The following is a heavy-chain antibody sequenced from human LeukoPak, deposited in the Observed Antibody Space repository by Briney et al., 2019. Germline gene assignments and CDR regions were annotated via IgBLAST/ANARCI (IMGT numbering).Heavy chain of an antibody. V-gene: IGHV3-48*01. CDR3: AKELNYYDSSGYYIR. D-gene: IGHD3-22*01. CDR1: GFTFSSFG. Sequence: GGSLRLSCAASGFTFSSFGMNWVRQAPGKGLEWVSYISSSRSTTYHADSVKGRFTISRDNAKNSLYLQMNSLRAEDTAVYYCAKELNYYDSSGYYIRWGQGTLVTVSS. CDR2: ISSSRSTT. J-gene: IGHJ4*02.